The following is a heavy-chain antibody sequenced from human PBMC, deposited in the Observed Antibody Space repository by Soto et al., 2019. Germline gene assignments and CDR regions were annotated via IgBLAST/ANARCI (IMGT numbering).Heavy chain of an antibody. CDR1: GGTFSSYA. V-gene: IGHV1-69*13. Sequence: SVKVSCKASGGTFSSYAISWVRQAPGQGLEWVGGIIPIFGTANYAQKFQGRVTITADESTSTAYMELSSLRSEDTAVYYCAGGYGSGRRYYYYGMEVWGQGTTVTVSS. D-gene: IGHD3-10*01. CDR2: IIPIFGTA. CDR3: AGGYGSGRRYYYYGMEV. J-gene: IGHJ6*02.